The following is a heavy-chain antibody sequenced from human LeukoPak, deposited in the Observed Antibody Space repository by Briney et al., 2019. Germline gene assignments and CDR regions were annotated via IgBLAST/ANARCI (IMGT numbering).Heavy chain of an antibody. CDR1: GFTFSSYA. Sequence: GGSLRLSCAASGFTFSSYAMSRVRQAPGKGLEWVSAISGSGGSTYYADSVKGRFTISRDNSKNTLYLQMNSLRAEDTAVYYCAKAPYSSSQYNWFDPWGQGTLVTVSS. CDR3: AKAPYSSSQYNWFDP. D-gene: IGHD6-13*01. J-gene: IGHJ5*02. CDR2: ISGSGGST. V-gene: IGHV3-23*01.